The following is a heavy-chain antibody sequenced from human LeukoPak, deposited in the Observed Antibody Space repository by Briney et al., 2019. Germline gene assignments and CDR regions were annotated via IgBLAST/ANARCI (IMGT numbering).Heavy chain of an antibody. CDR1: GGSISSGSYY. V-gene: IGHV4-61*02. J-gene: IGHJ5*02. Sequence: KPSETLSLTCTVSGGSISSGSYYWSWIRQPAGKGLEWIGRFYTSGSTNYNPSLKSRVTISVDTSKNQFSLKLSSVTAADTAVYYCAGVWFGELSSWFDPWGQGTLVTVSS. CDR2: FYTSGST. CDR3: AGVWFGELSSWFDP. D-gene: IGHD3-10*01.